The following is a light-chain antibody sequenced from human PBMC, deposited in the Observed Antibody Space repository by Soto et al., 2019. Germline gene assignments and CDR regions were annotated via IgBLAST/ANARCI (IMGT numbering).Light chain of an antibody. CDR2: DAT. J-gene: IGKJ4*01. CDR3: QQRSNLPLT. CDR1: QSVSNY. V-gene: IGKV3-11*01. Sequence: VVLTQSPATLSLSPGERATRSCRASQSVSNYLAWYQQKPGQAPRLLLYDATNRATGIPAKFSGNGSGTDFTLTISSLEAEDFAAYYCQQRSNLPLTFGGGTQVEIQ.